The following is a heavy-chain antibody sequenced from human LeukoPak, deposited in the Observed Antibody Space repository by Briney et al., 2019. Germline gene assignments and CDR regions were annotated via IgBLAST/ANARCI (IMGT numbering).Heavy chain of an antibody. V-gene: IGHV3-74*01. CDR2: ISGDGSIT. CDR3: ARGRAGNYYNHNDY. J-gene: IGHJ4*01. Sequence: GRSLRLSCAASGFTFSSYGMHWVRQAPGKGLVWVSRISGDGSITAYADSVKGRFTISRDNAKNTLYLQMNSLRAEDTAVYYCARGRAGNYYNHNDYWGQGTLVTVSS. D-gene: IGHD3-10*01. CDR1: GFTFSSYG.